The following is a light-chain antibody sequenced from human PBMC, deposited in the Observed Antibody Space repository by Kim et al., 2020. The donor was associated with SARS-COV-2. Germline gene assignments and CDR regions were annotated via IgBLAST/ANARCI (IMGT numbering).Light chain of an antibody. J-gene: IGKJ1*01. Sequence: SVAARVTITCRASQSISSWLAWYQQKPGKAPNLLIYDASSLESGVPSRFSGSGSGTEFTLTISSLQPDDFATYYCQQYSNSSPWTFGLGTKVDIK. CDR1: QSISSW. CDR2: DAS. CDR3: QQYSNSSPWT. V-gene: IGKV1-5*01.